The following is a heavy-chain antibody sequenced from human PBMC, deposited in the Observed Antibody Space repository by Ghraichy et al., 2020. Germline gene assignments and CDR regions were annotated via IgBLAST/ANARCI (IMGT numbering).Heavy chain of an antibody. V-gene: IGHV4-39*01. J-gene: IGHJ6*03. D-gene: IGHD3-10*01. CDR2: IYYSGST. CDR1: GGSISSRSYY. Sequence: SQTLSLTCTVSGGSISSRSYYWGWIRQPPGKGLEWIGSIYYSGSTYYNPSLRSRVPISVDTSKNQFSLRLSSVTAADTAVYYCARLPYYFGSGSYNPDVGDPHYDYYMDVWGKGTTVTVSS. CDR3: ARLPYYFGSGSYNPDVGDPHYDYYMDV.